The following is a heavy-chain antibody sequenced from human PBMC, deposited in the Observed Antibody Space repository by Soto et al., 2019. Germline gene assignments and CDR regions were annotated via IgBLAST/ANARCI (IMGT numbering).Heavy chain of an antibody. CDR1: GGTFSSYA. V-gene: IGHV1-69*13. D-gene: IGHD2-15*01. Sequence: GASVKVSCKASGGTFSSYAVSWVRQAPGQGLEWMGGIIPIFGTANYAQKFQGRVTITADESTSTAYMELSSLRSEDTAVYYCARAASMVVAATFDYWGQGTLVTVSS. CDR2: IIPIFGTA. J-gene: IGHJ4*02. CDR3: ARAASMVVAATFDY.